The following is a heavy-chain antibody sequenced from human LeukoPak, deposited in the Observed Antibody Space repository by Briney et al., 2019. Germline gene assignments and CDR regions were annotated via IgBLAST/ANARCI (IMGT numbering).Heavy chain of an antibody. D-gene: IGHD3-10*01. V-gene: IGHV4-39*01. J-gene: IGHJ6*03. CDR2: IYYSGST. Sequence: SETLSLTCTVSGGSISSSSYYWGCLRQPPGKGLEWNGSIYYSGSTYYNPSLKSRVTISVDTSKNQFSLKLSSVTAADTAVYYCARHFPGVRGVHGRYYYYYMDVWGKGTTVTISS. CDR3: ARHFPGVRGVHGRYYYYYMDV. CDR1: GGSISSSSYY.